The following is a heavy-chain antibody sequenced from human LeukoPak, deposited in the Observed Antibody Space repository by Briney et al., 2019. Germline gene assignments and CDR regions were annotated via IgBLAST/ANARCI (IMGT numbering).Heavy chain of an antibody. J-gene: IGHJ3*02. V-gene: IGHV3-33*01. CDR1: GFTFSNYG. CDR2: IWYDGSNK. Sequence: GGSLRLSCAASGFTFSNYGMHWVRQAPGKGLEWVALIWYDGSNKYYADSVKGRLTIPRENSKNTLYLQMNRLRAEDTAVYSCARDVMGRGAPSAFDIWGQGTMVTVSS. CDR3: ARDVMGRGAPSAFDI. D-gene: IGHD3-10*01.